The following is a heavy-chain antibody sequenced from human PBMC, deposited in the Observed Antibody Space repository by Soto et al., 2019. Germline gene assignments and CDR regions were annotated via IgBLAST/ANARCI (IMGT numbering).Heavy chain of an antibody. CDR1: GFTVSSNY. D-gene: IGHD6-19*01. V-gene: IGHV3-53*01. J-gene: IGHJ4*02. CDR3: ASSGLAVAGTGGVY. Sequence: EVQLVESGGGLIQPGGSLRLSCAASGFTVSSNYMSWVRQAPGKGLEWVSVIYSGGSTYYADSVKGRFTISRDNSKNTLYLQMTSMRAEDTAVYYCASSGLAVAGTGGVYWGQGTLVTVSS. CDR2: IYSGGST.